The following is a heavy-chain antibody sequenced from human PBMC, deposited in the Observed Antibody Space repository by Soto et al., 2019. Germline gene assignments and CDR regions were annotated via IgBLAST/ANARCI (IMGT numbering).Heavy chain of an antibody. CDR2: IIGGGYST. J-gene: IGHJ6*02. CDR3: AKDPPSYYDNGGYSILHRDV. Sequence: QLLEFGVGLAQPGGSLRLACAASGFTFGNYAMTWVRQAPGKGLEWVSAIIGGGYSTYYSDSVKGRFTISRDNSKNTLYLQMNNLRADDTSIYYCAKDPPSYYDNGGYSILHRDVWCQCTTVTVSS. CDR1: GFTFGNYA. D-gene: IGHD3-22*01. V-gene: IGHV3-23*01.